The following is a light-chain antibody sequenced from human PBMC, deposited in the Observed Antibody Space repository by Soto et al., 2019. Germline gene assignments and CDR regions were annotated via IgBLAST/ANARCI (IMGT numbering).Light chain of an antibody. V-gene: IGKV2-28*01. CDR2: LGS. J-gene: IGKJ2*01. Sequence: DIVVTQSPLSLPVTPGEPASISCRSSQSLLHSNGYNYLDWYLQKPGQSPQLLIYLGSNRASGVPDRFSGNGSGTDFTLKISRVEAEDVGVYYCMQALQTPYTFGQGTKLEIK. CDR3: MQALQTPYT. CDR1: QSLLHSNGYNY.